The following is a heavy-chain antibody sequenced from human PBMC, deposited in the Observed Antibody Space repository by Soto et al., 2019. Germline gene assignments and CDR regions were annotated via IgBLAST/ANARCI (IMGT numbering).Heavy chain of an antibody. CDR2: IIPLFDAV. D-gene: IGHD3-22*01. Sequence: QVQLVQSGAEVKKPGSSVRVSCKTSEGTFNNYAISWVRQAPGQGLEWMGGIIPLFDAVKYAQKFQGRVTITADKSTSTADMELHTLTSEDTAVYYCARDDALRETSGYFYLDYWGQGTPVTVTS. J-gene: IGHJ4*02. CDR1: EGTFNNYA. V-gene: IGHV1-69*06. CDR3: ARDDALRETSGYFYLDY.